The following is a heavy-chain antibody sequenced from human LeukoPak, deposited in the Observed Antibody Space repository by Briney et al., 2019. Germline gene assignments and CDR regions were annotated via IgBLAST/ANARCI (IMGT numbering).Heavy chain of an antibody. J-gene: IGHJ6*03. CDR2: IIPIFGTA. CDR3: ARAFGEYPYYYYYMDV. V-gene: IGHV1-69*06. CDR1: GGTFSSYA. Sequence: SVKVSCKASGGTFSSYAISWVRQAPGQGLEWMGGIIPIFGTANYAQKFQGRVTITADKSTSTAYMELSSLRSEDTAVYYCARAFGEYPYYYYYMDVWGKGTTVTVSS. D-gene: IGHD3-10*01.